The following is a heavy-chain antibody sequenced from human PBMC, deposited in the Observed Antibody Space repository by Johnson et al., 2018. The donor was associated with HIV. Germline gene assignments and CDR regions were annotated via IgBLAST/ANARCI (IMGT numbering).Heavy chain of an antibody. CDR2: ISYDGSNK. V-gene: IGHV3-30*18. CDR1: GFTVSSNY. J-gene: IGHJ3*02. CDR3: AKDREAWYISRWSPTDAFDI. D-gene: IGHD6-13*01. Sequence: QVQLVESGGGLIQPGGSLRLSCAASGFTVSSNYMSWVRQAPGKGLEWVAVISYDGSNKYYADSVKGRFTISRDNSKNTLYLQMNSLRAEDTAVYYCAKDREAWYISRWSPTDAFDIWGQGTMVTVSS.